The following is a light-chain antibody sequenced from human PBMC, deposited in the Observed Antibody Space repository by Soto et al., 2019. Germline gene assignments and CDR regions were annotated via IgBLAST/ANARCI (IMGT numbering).Light chain of an antibody. V-gene: IGKV1-5*01. J-gene: IGKJ1*01. CDR3: QQYSNYSAT. CDR2: DAS. Sequence: DVQMTQSPSTLSASVGDRVAITCRASQSISDWLAWFQQKPGQAPRLLIYDASSLQSGVPSRFSGSGSGTEFTLTINSLQPDDFATCFCQQYSNYSATFGQGTKVEIK. CDR1: QSISDW.